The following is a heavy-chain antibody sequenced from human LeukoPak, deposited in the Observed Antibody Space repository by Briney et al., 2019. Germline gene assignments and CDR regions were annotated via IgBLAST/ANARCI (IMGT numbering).Heavy chain of an antibody. CDR2: ISSSSSYI. D-gene: IGHD3-10*01. CDR3: ASDYGSGSTTDY. Sequence: GGSLRLSCAPSRFTFSSYSMNWVRQAPGKGLEWVSSISSSSSYIYYADSVKGRFTISRDKAKNSLYLQMNSLRAEDKAVYYCASDYGSGSTTDYWGQGTLVTVSS. CDR1: RFTFSSYS. V-gene: IGHV3-21*01. J-gene: IGHJ4*02.